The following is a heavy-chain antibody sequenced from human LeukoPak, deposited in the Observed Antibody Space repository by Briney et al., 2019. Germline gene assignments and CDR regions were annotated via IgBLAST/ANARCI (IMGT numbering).Heavy chain of an antibody. CDR3: ARATGTTSSWFDP. J-gene: IGHJ5*02. D-gene: IGHD1-1*01. Sequence: ASVKVSCKASGYTFTSYGISWVRQAPGQGLEWMGWISAYHGNTKYAQKFQGRVTMTTDTSTSTAYMELRSLRSDDTAVYYCARATGTTSSWFDPWGQGTLVTVSS. V-gene: IGHV1-18*01. CDR2: ISAYHGNT. CDR1: GYTFTSYG.